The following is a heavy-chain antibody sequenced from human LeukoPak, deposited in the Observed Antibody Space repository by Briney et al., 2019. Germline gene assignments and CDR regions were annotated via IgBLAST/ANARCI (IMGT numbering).Heavy chain of an antibody. J-gene: IGHJ6*03. CDR1: GFTFSSYW. CDR2: IKQGGSEK. Sequence: PGGSLRLSCAASGFTFSSYWMSWVRQAPGKGLEWVANIKQGGSEKYYVDSVKGRFTISRDNAKNSLYLQMNSLRAEDTAVYYCASLPNPEYYYYYMDVWGKGTTVAVSS. V-gene: IGHV3-7*01. CDR3: ASLPNPEYYYYYMDV.